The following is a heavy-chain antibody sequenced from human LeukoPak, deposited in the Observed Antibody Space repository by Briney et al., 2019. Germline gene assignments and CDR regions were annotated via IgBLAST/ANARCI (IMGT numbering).Heavy chain of an antibody. D-gene: IGHD4-17*01. V-gene: IGHV3-72*01. CDR3: AREEFSDYVLFFDY. CDR1: GFTFSGHY. CDR2: IRNKANSHTT. Sequence: GGSLRLSCAASGFTFSGHYMDWVRQAPGKGLEWVGRIRNKANSHTTEYAASVKGRFTISRDDSKNSLYLQMNSLKTEDTAVYFCAREEFSDYVLFFDYWGQGTLVTVSS. J-gene: IGHJ4*02.